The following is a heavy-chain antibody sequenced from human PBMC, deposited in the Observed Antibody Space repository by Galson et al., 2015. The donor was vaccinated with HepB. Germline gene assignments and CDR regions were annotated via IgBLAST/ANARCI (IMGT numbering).Heavy chain of an antibody. D-gene: IGHD6-13*01. V-gene: IGHV3-48*02. J-gene: IGHJ2*01. Sequence: SLRLSCAASGFTFSSYSMNWVRQAPGKGLEWVSYISSSSSTIYYADSVKGRFTISRDNAKNSLYLQMNSLRDEDTAVYYCARGPRVLYSSSWYHPVDFDLWGRGTLVTVSS. CDR2: ISSSSSTI. CDR3: ARGPRVLYSSSWYHPVDFDL. CDR1: GFTFSSYS.